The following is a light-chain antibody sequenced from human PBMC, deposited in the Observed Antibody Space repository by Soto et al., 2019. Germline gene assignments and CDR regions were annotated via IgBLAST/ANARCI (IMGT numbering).Light chain of an antibody. Sequence: DIQMTQSPYSLSASVGDSVTITCRASQNIRTYLNWYQQKPGRAPKLLIHSASALPSGVPSRFSGTGSGTEFTLTISSLQPDDLATYFCQQYHTVPYTFGQGTKLEIK. CDR1: QNIRTY. J-gene: IGKJ2*01. V-gene: IGKV1-39*01. CDR2: SAS. CDR3: QQYHTVPYT.